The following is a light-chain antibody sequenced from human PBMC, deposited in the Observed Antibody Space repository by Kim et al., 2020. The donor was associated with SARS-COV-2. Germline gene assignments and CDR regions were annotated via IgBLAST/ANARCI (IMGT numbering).Light chain of an antibody. CDR3: QQYGSSPRT. Sequence: SPGERATISCRASQSFSSSYLALYQQKPGQAPRLLIYGASSRATGIPDRFSGSGSGTDFTLTISRLEPEEFAVYYCQQYGSSPRTFGQGTKVDVK. V-gene: IGKV3-20*01. J-gene: IGKJ1*01. CDR1: QSFSSSY. CDR2: GAS.